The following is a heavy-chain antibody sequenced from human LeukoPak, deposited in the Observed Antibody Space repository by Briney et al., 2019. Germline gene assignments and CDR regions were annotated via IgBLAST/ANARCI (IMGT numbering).Heavy chain of an antibody. D-gene: IGHD1-26*01. J-gene: IGHJ3*02. CDR2: ISSSGSTI. CDR3: ARDQSGSYSLAFDI. V-gene: IGHV3-11*01. CDR1: GFTFSDYY. Sequence: GGSLRLSCAASGFTFSDYYMSWIRQAPGKGLEWVSYISSSGSTIYYADSVKGRFTISRDNAKNSLYLQMNSLRAEDTAVYYCARDQSGSYSLAFDIWGQGTVVTVSS.